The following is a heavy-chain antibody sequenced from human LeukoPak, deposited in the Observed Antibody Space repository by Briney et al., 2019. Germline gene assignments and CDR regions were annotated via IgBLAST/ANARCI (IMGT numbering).Heavy chain of an antibody. V-gene: IGHV4-4*07. CDR3: ARERTGYCSSTSCSPYYYYYMDV. Sequence: PSETLSLTCTVSGGSISSYYWSWIRQPAGKGLEWIGRIYTSGSTNYNPSLKSRVTISVDKSKNQFSLKLSSVTAADTAVYYCARERTGYCSSTSCSPYYYYYMDVWGKGTTVTVSS. J-gene: IGHJ6*03. D-gene: IGHD2-2*01. CDR1: GGSISSYY. CDR2: IYTSGST.